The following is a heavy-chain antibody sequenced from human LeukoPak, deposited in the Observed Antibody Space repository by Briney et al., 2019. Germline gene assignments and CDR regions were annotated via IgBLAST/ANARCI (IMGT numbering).Heavy chain of an antibody. J-gene: IGHJ4*02. D-gene: IGHD3-10*01. Sequence: GGSLRLSCAASGFTFDDYAMHWVRQAPGKGLEWVSGVSWNSGSIGYADSVKGRFTISRDNAKNSLYLQMNSLRAEDTALYYCAKGRSGSYYDYWGQGTLVTVSS. V-gene: IGHV3-9*01. CDR3: AKGRSGSYYDY. CDR1: GFTFDDYA. CDR2: VSWNSGSI.